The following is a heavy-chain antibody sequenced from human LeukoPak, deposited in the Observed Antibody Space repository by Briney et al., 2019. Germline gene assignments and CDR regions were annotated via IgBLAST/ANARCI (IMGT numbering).Heavy chain of an antibody. D-gene: IGHD3-22*01. Sequence: ASVKVSCKASGYTFITSGISWVRQAPGQGLEWMGWINPYNDNTKYGQKLQGRVTMTTDTSTSTAYMELRSLRSDDTAVYYCARIRQGYFYDRSGYYLGAFDMWGQGTMVTVSS. CDR3: ARIRQGYFYDRSGYYLGAFDM. J-gene: IGHJ3*02. CDR1: GYTFITSG. V-gene: IGHV1-18*01. CDR2: INPYNDNT.